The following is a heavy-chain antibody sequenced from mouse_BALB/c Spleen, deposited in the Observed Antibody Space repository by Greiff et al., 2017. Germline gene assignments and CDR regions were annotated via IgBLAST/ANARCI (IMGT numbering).Heavy chain of an antibody. CDR1: GFTFSDFY. Sequence: EVMLVESGGGLVQPGGSLRLSCATSGFTFSDFYMEWVRQPPGKRLEWIAASRNKANDYTTEYSASVKGRFIVSRDTSQSILYLQMNALRAEDTAIYCCASDAGGSSLAYWGQGTLVTVSA. J-gene: IGHJ3*01. V-gene: IGHV7-1*02. CDR3: ASDAGGSSLAY. D-gene: IGHD1-3*01. CDR2: SRNKANDYTT.